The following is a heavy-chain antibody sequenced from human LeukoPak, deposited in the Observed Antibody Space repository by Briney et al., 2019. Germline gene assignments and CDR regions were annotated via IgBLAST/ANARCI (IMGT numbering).Heavy chain of an antibody. D-gene: IGHD3-10*01. CDR1: GGSISSYY. V-gene: IGHV4-39*01. CDR3: ARYVVYGSGKYYFDY. Sequence: SETLSLTCTVSGGSISSYYWSWIRQPPGKGLEWVASINYSGSTYYNPSLKSRVTISVDTSDNQFSLKLSSVTAADTAVYYCARYVVYGSGKYYFDYWGQGTLVTVSS. CDR2: INYSGST. J-gene: IGHJ4*02.